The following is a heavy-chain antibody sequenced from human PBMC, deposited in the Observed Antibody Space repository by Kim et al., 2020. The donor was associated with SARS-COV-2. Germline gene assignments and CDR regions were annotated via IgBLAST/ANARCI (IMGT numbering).Heavy chain of an antibody. CDR1: GGSFSGYY. Sequence: SETLSLTCAVYGGSFSGYYWSWIRQPPGKGLEWIGEINHSGSTNYNPSLKSRVTISVDTSKNQFSLKLSSVTAADTAVYYCARDLMVRGIYYWGQGTLVTVSS. V-gene: IGHV4-34*01. CDR3: ARDLMVRGIYY. D-gene: IGHD3-10*01. J-gene: IGHJ4*02. CDR2: INHSGST.